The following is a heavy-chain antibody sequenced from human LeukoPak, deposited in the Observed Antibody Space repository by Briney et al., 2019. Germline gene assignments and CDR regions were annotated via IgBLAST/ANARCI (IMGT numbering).Heavy chain of an antibody. CDR1: GFTFSNYW. D-gene: IGHD3-16*01. Sequence: PGGSLRLSCAASGFTFSNYWMTWVRQAPGKGLEWVANMKQDGSKKSYVDSVKGRFTISRDNAKNTLFLQMNSLRVEDTAVYYCSRGRYYLDSWGQGTLVTVSS. CDR3: SRGRYYLDS. V-gene: IGHV3-7*01. CDR2: MKQDGSKK. J-gene: IGHJ4*02.